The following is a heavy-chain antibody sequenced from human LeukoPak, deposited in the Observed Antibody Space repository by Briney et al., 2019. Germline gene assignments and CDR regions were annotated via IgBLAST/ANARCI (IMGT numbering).Heavy chain of an antibody. D-gene: IGHD3-22*01. CDR3: ARDYYDSSGYIGAFDI. J-gene: IGHJ3*02. CDR2: INAGNGNT. CDR1: GYTFTSYA. Sequence: ASVKVSCKASGYTFTSYAMHWVRQAPGQRLEWMGWINAGNGNTKYSQKFQGRVTITRDTSASTAYMELSSLRSEDTAVYYCARDYYDSSGYIGAFDIWGQGTMVTVSS. V-gene: IGHV1-3*01.